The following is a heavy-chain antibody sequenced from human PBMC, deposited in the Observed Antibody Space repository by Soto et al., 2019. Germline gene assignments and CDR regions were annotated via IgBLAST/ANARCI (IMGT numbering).Heavy chain of an antibody. CDR1: GFTLSSYA. CDR3: TTDSYITTITVRFDY. CDR2: IYSGGDT. J-gene: IGHJ4*01. Sequence: GGSLRLSCAASGFTLSSYAMSWVRQAPGKGLEWVSVIYSGGDTYYADSVKGRFTISRDNSQNTLLLQMNSLQTEDTAMYYCTTDSYITTITVRFDYWGHGTLVTVSS. D-gene: IGHD3-22*01. V-gene: IGHV3-66*01.